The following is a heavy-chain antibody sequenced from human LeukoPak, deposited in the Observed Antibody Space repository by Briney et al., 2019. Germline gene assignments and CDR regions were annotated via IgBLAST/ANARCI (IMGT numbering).Heavy chain of an antibody. CDR2: ISAYNGNT. CDR1: GYTFTSYG. V-gene: IGHV1-18*01. Sequence: ASVKVSCKASGYTFTSYGISWVRQAPGQGLEWMGWISAYNGNTNYAQKLQGRVTMTTDTSTSTAYMELRSLRSEDTAVYYCARPNTAGDAFDIWGQGTMVTVSS. J-gene: IGHJ3*02. D-gene: IGHD5-18*01. CDR3: ARPNTAGDAFDI.